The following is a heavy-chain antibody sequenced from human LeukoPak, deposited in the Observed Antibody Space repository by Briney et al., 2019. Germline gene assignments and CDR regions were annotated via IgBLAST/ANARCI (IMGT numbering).Heavy chain of an antibody. Sequence: PGGSLRLSCAASGFTFSSYWMSWVRQAPGKGLEWVANMNRDGSEKNYVDSIKGRFTISRDNAANSLYLQMNSLRVEDTAVYYCAKDPYGDSFFDYWGQGTLVTVSS. D-gene: IGHD4-17*01. CDR3: AKDPYGDSFFDY. CDR1: GFTFSSYW. CDR2: MNRDGSEK. V-gene: IGHV3-7*01. J-gene: IGHJ4*02.